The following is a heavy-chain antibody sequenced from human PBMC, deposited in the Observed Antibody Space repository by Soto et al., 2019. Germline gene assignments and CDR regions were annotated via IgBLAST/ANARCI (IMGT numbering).Heavy chain of an antibody. Sequence: EVQLVESGGGLVKPGGSLRLSCAASGFTFSSYSMNWVRQAPGKGLEWVSSISSSSSYIYYADSVKGRFTISRDNSKKSLYVQMKSRRAEDTAVYYCARVDCSSTSCYRFDYWGQGTLVTVSS. J-gene: IGHJ4*02. D-gene: IGHD2-2*01. CDR3: ARVDCSSTSCYRFDY. CDR1: GFTFSSYS. V-gene: IGHV3-21*01. CDR2: ISSSSSYI.